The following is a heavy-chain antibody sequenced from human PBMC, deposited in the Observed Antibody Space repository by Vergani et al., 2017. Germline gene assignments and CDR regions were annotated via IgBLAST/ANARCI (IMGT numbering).Heavy chain of an antibody. Sequence: EVPLVQSEADVRKPGESLKISCKGSGYIFTTYWIAWVRQMPGRGLKWMGIIYPDDSDTRYSPSFQGQVTITVDKSISAAYLQWSSLNTSDTAIYYCTRAYTGYDTFGYYGKGTLVTVSS. CDR1: GYIFTTYW. CDR2: IYPDDSDT. J-gene: IGHJ4*02. D-gene: IGHD5-12*01. CDR3: TRAYTGYDTFGY. V-gene: IGHV5-51*01.